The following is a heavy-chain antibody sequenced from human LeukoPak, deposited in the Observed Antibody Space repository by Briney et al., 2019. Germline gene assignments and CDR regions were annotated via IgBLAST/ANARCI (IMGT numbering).Heavy chain of an antibody. V-gene: IGHV4-39*07. Sequence: SETLSLTCTVSGGSISSSSYYWGWIRQPPGKGLEWIGSIYYSGSTYYNPSLKSRVTISVDTSKNQFSLKLSSVTAADTAVYYCARDGMTTVTHEYFDLWGRGTLVTVSS. D-gene: IGHD4-17*01. J-gene: IGHJ2*01. CDR2: IYYSGST. CDR1: GGSISSSSYY. CDR3: ARDGMTTVTHEYFDL.